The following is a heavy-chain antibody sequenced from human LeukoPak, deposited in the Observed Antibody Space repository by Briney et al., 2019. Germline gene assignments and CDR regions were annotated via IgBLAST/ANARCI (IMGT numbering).Heavy chain of an antibody. V-gene: IGHV3-23*01. J-gene: IGHJ3*02. Sequence: GGSLRLSCAASGFTFRNYAMSWVRQAPGKGLEWVSTIGIDTTDTYYADSVRGRFTISRDNSKNTLYLQMNNLRAEDTAVYYCARAPSAEDTFDIWGQGTMVTLSS. CDR3: ARAPSAEDTFDI. CDR2: IGIDTTDT. D-gene: IGHD1-26*01. CDR1: GFTFRNYA.